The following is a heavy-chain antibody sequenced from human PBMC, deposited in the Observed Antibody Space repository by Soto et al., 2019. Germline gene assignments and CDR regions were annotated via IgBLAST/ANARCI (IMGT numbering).Heavy chain of an antibody. CDR2: ISSDGSKK. D-gene: IGHD2-15*01. J-gene: IGHJ4*02. CDR3: AMDLYGGRSRFDY. Sequence: QVQLVESGGGVVQPGRSLRLSCVASGFTFSNNGIHWVRQAPGKGLEWVSVISSDGSKKYYADSVKGRFTISRDNSKNTLYLQMNSLRAEDKAVYYCAMDLYGGRSRFDYWGQGTLVTVSS. CDR1: GFTFSNNG. V-gene: IGHV3-30*03.